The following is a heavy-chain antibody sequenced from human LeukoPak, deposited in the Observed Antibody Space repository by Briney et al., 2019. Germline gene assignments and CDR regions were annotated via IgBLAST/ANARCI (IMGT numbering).Heavy chain of an antibody. J-gene: IGHJ4*02. CDR2: INHSGST. D-gene: IGHD6-19*01. V-gene: IGHV4-34*01. CDR1: GGSFSGYY. CDR3: ARLRVAVAGNSIDY. Sequence: PSETLSLTCAVYGGSFSGYYWSWIRQPPGKGLEWIGEINHSGSTNYNPPLKSRVTISVDTSKNQFSLKLSSVTAADTAVYYCARLRVAVAGNSIDYWGQGTLVTVSS.